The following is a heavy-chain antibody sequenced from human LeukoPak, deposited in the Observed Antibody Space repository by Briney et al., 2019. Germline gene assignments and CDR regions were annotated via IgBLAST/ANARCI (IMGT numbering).Heavy chain of an antibody. V-gene: IGHV3-11*05. Sequence: GGSLRLSCSASGFTFSDYYMSWIRQAPGKWLEWVSYISSSSSYTNYADSVKGRFTISRDNAKNSLYLQMNSLRAEDTAVYYCARVEVVAATQFDYWGQGTLVTVSS. D-gene: IGHD2-15*01. CDR2: ISSSSSYT. J-gene: IGHJ4*02. CDR1: GFTFSDYY. CDR3: ARVEVVAATQFDY.